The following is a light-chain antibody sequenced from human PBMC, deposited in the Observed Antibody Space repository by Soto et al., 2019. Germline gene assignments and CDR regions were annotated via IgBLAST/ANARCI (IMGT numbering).Light chain of an antibody. V-gene: IGKV3-15*01. Sequence: EIVMTQSPATLSVSPGETATLSCRASQSVSSNLAWYQHKRGQAPRLLIYGASTRATGIPARFIGSGSGTDFTLTINSLQLEDFAVYYCQQYNKWVTFGPGTKVDLK. CDR3: QQYNKWVT. J-gene: IGKJ3*01. CDR2: GAS. CDR1: QSVSSN.